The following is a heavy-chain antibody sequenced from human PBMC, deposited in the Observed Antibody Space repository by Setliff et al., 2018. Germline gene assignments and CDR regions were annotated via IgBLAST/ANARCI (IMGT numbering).Heavy chain of an antibody. Sequence: SVKVSCKASGDTFNTYTLSWVRQAPGQGLEWMGGIIPLLETVKYAQKFQGRLTITADKSTSTGYLELSSLTSEDTAVYYCARINFYVSSGYYYAPDFWGQGTLVTVSS. J-gene: IGHJ4*02. CDR1: GDTFNTYT. D-gene: IGHD3-22*01. V-gene: IGHV1-69*06. CDR2: IIPLLETV. CDR3: ARINFYVSSGYYYAPDF.